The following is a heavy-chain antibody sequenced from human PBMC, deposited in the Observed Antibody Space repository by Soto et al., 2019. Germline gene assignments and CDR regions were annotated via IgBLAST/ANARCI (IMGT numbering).Heavy chain of an antibody. J-gene: IGHJ4*02. CDR3: ATDLGYDFWSGYGY. Sequence: ASVKVSCKVSGYTLTELSRHWVRQAPGKGLEWMGGFDPEDGETIYAQKFQGRVTMTEDTSTDTAYMELSSLRSEDTAVYYCATDLGYDFWSGYGYWGQGTLVTVSS. D-gene: IGHD3-3*01. CDR1: GYTLTELS. V-gene: IGHV1-24*01. CDR2: FDPEDGET.